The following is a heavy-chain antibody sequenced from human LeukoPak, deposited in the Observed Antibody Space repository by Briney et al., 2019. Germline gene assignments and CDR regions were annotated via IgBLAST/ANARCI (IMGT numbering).Heavy chain of an antibody. D-gene: IGHD6-19*01. CDR2: ISSSSSYI. V-gene: IGHV3-21*01. Sequence: GGSLRLSCAASGFTFSSYSMNWVRQAPGKGLEWVSSISSSSSYIYYADSVKGRFTISRDNAKNSLYLQMNSLRAEDTAVYYCAREVLAGTVGVLRYWGQGTLVTVSS. CDR1: GFTFSSYS. CDR3: AREVLAGTVGVLRY. J-gene: IGHJ4*02.